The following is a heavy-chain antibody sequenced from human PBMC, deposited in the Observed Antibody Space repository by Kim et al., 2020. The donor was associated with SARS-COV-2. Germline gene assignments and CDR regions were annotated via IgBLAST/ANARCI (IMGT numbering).Heavy chain of an antibody. V-gene: IGHV3-20*04. CDR3: ARGGYFDWSPYYYYGMDV. Sequence: GGSLRLSCAASGFTFDDYGMNWVRQAPGKGLEWVSGINCNGGSTGYADSVKGRFTISRDNAKNSLYLQMNSLRAEDTALYYCARGGYFDWSPYYYYGMDVWGQGTTVTVSS. D-gene: IGHD3-9*01. CDR1: GFTFDDYG. CDR2: INCNGGST. J-gene: IGHJ6*02.